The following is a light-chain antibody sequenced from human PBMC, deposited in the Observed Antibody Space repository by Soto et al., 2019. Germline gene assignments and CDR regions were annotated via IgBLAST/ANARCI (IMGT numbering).Light chain of an antibody. V-gene: IGLV1-44*01. Sequence: QSVLTQPPSASGTPGQRVTISCSGSTSNIGSHSVNWYQHVPGAAPKLLITTNNQRPSGVPDRFSAFKSGSSASLVISGLQSEDEADYYCATWDDNLKGVFGTGTKLTVL. J-gene: IGLJ1*01. CDR3: ATWDDNLKGV. CDR2: TNN. CDR1: TSNIGSHS.